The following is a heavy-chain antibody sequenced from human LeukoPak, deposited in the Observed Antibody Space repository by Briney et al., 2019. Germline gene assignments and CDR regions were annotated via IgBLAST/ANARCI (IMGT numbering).Heavy chain of an antibody. V-gene: IGHV4-34*01. J-gene: IGHJ4*02. CDR2: INHSGST. D-gene: IGHD6-19*01. Sequence: SETLSLTCAVYGGSFSGYYCSWIRQPPGKGLEWIGEINHSGSTNYNPSLKSRVTISVDTSKNQFSLKLSSVTAADTAVYYCARGIRQQWPPYYWSQGTLVTVSS. CDR3: ARGIRQQWPPYY. CDR1: GGSFSGYY.